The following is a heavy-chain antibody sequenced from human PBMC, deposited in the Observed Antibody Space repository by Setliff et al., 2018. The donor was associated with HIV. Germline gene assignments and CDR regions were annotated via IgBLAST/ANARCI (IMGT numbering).Heavy chain of an antibody. D-gene: IGHD3-10*01. V-gene: IGHV4-38-2*02. CDR2: IYHVGTT. CDR1: GYSMSGGYN. Sequence: SEILSLTCTVSGYSMSGGYNWGWIRQSPEKGLEWIGNIYHVGTTYYNPSLKSRVTLSVDPSKSQFSLKLTSVTAADTALYYCVTTDYFYGRNNFEYWGQGAQVTVSS. CDR3: VTTDYFYGRNNFEY. J-gene: IGHJ4*02.